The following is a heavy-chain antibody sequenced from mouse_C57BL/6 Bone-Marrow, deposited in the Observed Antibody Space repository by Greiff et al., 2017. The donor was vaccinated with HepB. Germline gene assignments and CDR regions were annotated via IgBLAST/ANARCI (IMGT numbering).Heavy chain of an antibody. D-gene: IGHD2-2*01. CDR2: IWSGGST. CDR1: GFSLTSYG. V-gene: IGHV2-2*01. J-gene: IGHJ4*01. Sequence: VQLQQSGPGLVQPSQSLSITCTVSGFSLTSYGVHWVRQSPGKGLEWLGVIWSGGSTDYNAAFISRLSISKDNSKSQVFFKMNSLQADDTAIYYCARNLVTTSAMDYWGQGTSVTVSS. CDR3: ARNLVTTSAMDY.